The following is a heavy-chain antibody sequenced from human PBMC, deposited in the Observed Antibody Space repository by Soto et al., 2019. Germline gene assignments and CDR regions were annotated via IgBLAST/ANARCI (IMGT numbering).Heavy chain of an antibody. D-gene: IGHD3-22*01. J-gene: IGHJ4*02. Sequence: PSQTLSLTCAISGDSVSSNSAAWNWIRQSPSRGLEWLGRTYYRSKWYNDYAVSVKSRITINPDTSKNQFSLQLNSVTPEDTAVYYCAVTYYYDSSGYNVFDSWGQGTLVTVS. V-gene: IGHV6-1*01. CDR1: GDSVSSNSAA. CDR2: TYYRSKWYN. CDR3: AVTYYYDSSGYNVFDS.